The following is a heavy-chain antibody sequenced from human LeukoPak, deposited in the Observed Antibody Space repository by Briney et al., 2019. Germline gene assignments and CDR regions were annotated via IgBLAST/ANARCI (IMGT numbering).Heavy chain of an antibody. V-gene: IGHV3-23*01. CDR1: GFTFSSYA. CDR2: ISGSGGST. Sequence: PGGSLRLSCAASGFTFSSYAMSWVRQAPGKGLEWVSAISGSGGSTYYADSVKGRFTIPRDNSKNTLYLQMNSLRAEDTAVYYCAKPQEAAAGHTAFDYWGQGTLVTVSS. D-gene: IGHD6-13*01. CDR3: AKPQEAAAGHTAFDY. J-gene: IGHJ4*02.